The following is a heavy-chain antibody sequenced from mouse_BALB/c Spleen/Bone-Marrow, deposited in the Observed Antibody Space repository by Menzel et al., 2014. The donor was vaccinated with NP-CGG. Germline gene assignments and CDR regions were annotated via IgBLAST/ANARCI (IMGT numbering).Heavy chain of an antibody. CDR1: GYTFTSYV. CDR3: ARPRQLGLPYYFDY. J-gene: IGHJ2*01. Sequence: VQLQQSGPELVKPGASVKMSCKASGYTFTSYVMHWVKQKPGQGLEWIGYINPYNDGTKYNEKFKGKATLTPDKSSSTAYMELSSLTSEGSAVYYCARPRQLGLPYYFDYWGQGTTLTVSS. D-gene: IGHD3-2*01. V-gene: IGHV1-14*01. CDR2: INPYNDGT.